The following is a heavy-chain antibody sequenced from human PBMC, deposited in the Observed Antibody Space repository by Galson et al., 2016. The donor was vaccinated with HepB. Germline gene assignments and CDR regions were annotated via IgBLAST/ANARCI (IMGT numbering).Heavy chain of an antibody. CDR3: ARSGYNYYYYYGMGV. CDR2: INHSGST. CDR1: GGSFSGYY. J-gene: IGHJ6*02. V-gene: IGHV4-34*01. D-gene: IGHD5-24*01. Sequence: SETLSLTCAVYGGSFSGYYWSWIRQPPGKGLEWMGEINHSGSTNYNPSLKSRVTISVDTSKNQFSLKLSSVTAADTAVYYCARSGYNYYYYYGMGVWGQGTTVTVSS.